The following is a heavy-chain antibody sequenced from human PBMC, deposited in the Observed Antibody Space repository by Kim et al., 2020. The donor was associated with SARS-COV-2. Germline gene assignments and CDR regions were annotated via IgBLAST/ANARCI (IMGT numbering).Heavy chain of an antibody. V-gene: IGHV3-23*01. D-gene: IGHD2-15*01. CDR3: AKRGWDCTGGSCYLTFDY. J-gene: IGHJ4*02. Sequence: NGRFTISRDNSKNTLYLQMNSLGAEDTAVYYCAKRGWDCTGGSCYLTFDYWGQGTLVTVSS.